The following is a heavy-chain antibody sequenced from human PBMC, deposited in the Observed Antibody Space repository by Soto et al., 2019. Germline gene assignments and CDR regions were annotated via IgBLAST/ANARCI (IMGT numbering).Heavy chain of an antibody. J-gene: IGHJ6*03. V-gene: IGHV3-30*18. CDR2: ISYDGTNK. CDR1: GFTFSTYG. Sequence: QVQQVESGGGEVQPGRSLTISCAASGFTFSTYGMHWVRQTPGKGLEWVAVISYDGTNKFYSDSVKGRFTISRDNFKNTLTLQMNSLRADDTAVYSCAKDLQSYGDYDYYCY. CDR3: AKDLQSYGDYDYYCY. D-gene: IGHD2-21*02.